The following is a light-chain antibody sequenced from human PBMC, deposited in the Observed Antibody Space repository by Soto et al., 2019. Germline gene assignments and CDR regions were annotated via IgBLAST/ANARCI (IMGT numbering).Light chain of an antibody. CDR2: GAS. J-gene: IGKJ4*01. V-gene: IGKV3-20*01. CDR1: QSVGTS. Sequence: EIVLTQSPVTLSLSPGERGTLSCRASQSVGTSLAWYQQKPGQAPRLLIYGASNRATGIPDRFSGSGSGTDFTLTISKLEPEDFAVYYCQQFSSYPLTFGGGTKVDIK. CDR3: QQFSSYPLT.